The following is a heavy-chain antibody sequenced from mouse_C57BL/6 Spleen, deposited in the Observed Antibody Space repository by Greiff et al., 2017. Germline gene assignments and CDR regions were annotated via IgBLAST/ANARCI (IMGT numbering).Heavy chain of an antibody. CDR2: IWTGGGK. CDR3: GKGDYDGAMDY. V-gene: IGHV2-9-1*01. CDR1: GFSLTSYA. J-gene: IGHJ4*01. Sequence: VHLVESGPGLVAPSQRLSITCTVSGFSLTSYAISWVRQPPGKGLEWLGVIWTGGGKNYNSALKSSLIISKYDTKSQVFVKRNSMQTDDTARYYCGKGDYDGAMDYWGQGTSVTVSS. D-gene: IGHD2-4*01.